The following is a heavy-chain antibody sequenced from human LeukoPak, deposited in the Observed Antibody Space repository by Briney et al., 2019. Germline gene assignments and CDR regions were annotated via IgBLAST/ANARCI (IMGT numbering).Heavy chain of an antibody. V-gene: IGHV3-23*01. J-gene: IGHJ4*02. CDR3: ANTASGYYDILTGLHIPGYFDY. D-gene: IGHD3-9*01. CDR2: ISGSGGST. CDR1: GFTFSSYA. Sequence: GGSLRLSCAASGFTFSSYAMSWVRQAPGKGLEWVSAISGSGGSTYYADSVKGRFTISRDNSKNTLYLQMNSLRAEDTAVYYCANTASGYYDILTGLHIPGYFDYWGQGTLVTVSS.